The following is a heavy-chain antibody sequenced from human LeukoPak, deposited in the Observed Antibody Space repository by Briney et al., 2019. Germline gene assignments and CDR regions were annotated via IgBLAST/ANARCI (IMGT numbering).Heavy chain of an antibody. CDR2: IYSGGST. CDR3: ARVRGYSYGYDY. Sequence: GGSLRLSCAASGFTVSSNYMSWVRQAPGKGLEWVSVIYSGGSTYYADSVKGRFTISRDNSKNTLYLQMSSLRAEDTAVYYCARVRGYSYGYDYWGQGTLVTVSS. CDR1: GFTVSSNY. D-gene: IGHD5-18*01. V-gene: IGHV3-66*01. J-gene: IGHJ4*02.